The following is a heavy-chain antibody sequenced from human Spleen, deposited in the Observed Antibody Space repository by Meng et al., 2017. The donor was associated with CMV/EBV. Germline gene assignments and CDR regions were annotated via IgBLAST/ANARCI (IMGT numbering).Heavy chain of an antibody. V-gene: IGHV3-23*01. CDR2: ISGSGGST. CDR1: GFPFSSYA. J-gene: IGHJ4*02. Sequence: SCAASGFPFSSYAMSWVRQGPGKGLEWVSGISGSGGSTYYADSVKGRFTISRDNSKNTLYLQMNSLRAEDTAVYYCAKGSGYEPFDYWGQGTLVTVSS. D-gene: IGHD5-12*01. CDR3: AKGSGYEPFDY.